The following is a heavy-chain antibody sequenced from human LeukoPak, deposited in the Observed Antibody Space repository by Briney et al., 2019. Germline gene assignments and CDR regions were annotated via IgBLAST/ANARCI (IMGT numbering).Heavy chain of an antibody. Sequence: GGSLRLSCAAPGFTFTNYWMTWVRQAPGKGLEWVANIMKDGGDKQYVDSVSGRFTISRDNGKSSVYLQMNGLRAEDTAVYYCVRDRDFYVFDLWGQGTLVTVSS. CDR1: GFTFTNYW. V-gene: IGHV3-7*01. CDR2: IMKDGGDK. CDR3: VRDRDFYVFDL. D-gene: IGHD3-10*02. J-gene: IGHJ4*02.